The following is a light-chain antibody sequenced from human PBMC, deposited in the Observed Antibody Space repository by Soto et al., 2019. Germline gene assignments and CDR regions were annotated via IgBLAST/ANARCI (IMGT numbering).Light chain of an antibody. V-gene: IGKV1-5*03. CDR3: QQYTGYWT. CDR1: QSISGS. J-gene: IGKJ1*01. CDR2: EAS. Sequence: DIQMTQSPSTLSASVGDRVTITCRASQSISGSLAWYQQKPGKAPKLLIYEASNLKSGVPSRFGGSGSGTEYTLTISSLQPDDSASYYCQQYTGYWTFGQGTRVEIK.